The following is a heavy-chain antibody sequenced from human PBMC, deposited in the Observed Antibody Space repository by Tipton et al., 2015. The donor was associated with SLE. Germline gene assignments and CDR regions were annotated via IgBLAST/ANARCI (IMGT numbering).Heavy chain of an antibody. CDR3: ARRGPSGDLGDSLNI. V-gene: IGHV6-1*01. J-gene: IGHJ3*02. Sequence: GLVKPSQTLSLTCAISGDSVSSNSAAWNWIRQSPSRGLEWLGGTYYRSKWYNDYAVSVKSRITINPDTSKNQFSLQVNSVTPEDTAGYYCARRGPSGDLGDSLNIWSQGSTVTVSS. CDR1: GDSVSSNSAA. D-gene: IGHD7-27*01. CDR2: TYYRSKWYN.